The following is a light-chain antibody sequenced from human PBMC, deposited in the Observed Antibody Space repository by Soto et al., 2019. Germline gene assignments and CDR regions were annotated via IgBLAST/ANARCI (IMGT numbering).Light chain of an antibody. CDR3: QQSHSAVT. V-gene: IGKV1-39*01. CDR1: QSISGY. J-gene: IGKJ4*01. Sequence: DIQMTPSPSSLSASVGDRVTITCRASQSISGYLNWYQEKQGKAPKLLIYAASTFQSGVPSRLSGRGAGTYFTLTISSLQPEDVATYYCQQSHSAVTFGGGTKVE. CDR2: AAS.